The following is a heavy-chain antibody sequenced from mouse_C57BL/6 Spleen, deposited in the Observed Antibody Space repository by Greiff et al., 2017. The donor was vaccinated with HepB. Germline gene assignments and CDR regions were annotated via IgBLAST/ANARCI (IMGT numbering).Heavy chain of an antibody. J-gene: IGHJ3*01. D-gene: IGHD2-5*01. Sequence: EVQGVESGGGLVKPGGSLKLSCAASGFTFSSYTMSWVRQTPEKRLEWVATISGGGGNTYYPDSVKGRFTISRDNAKNTLYLQMSSLRSEDTALYYCARQRRDSNPWFAYWGQGTLVTVSA. V-gene: IGHV5-9*01. CDR1: GFTFSSYT. CDR3: ARQRRDSNPWFAY. CDR2: ISGGGGNT.